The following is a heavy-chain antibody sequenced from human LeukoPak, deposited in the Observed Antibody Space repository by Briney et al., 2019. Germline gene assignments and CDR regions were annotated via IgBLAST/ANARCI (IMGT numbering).Heavy chain of an antibody. Sequence: ASVKVSCKASGYTFTGYYMHWVRQAPGQGLEWMGWINPNSGGTNYAQKFQGRVTMTRDTSISTAYMELSRLRSDDTAVYCCARDNDSWYWFDPWGQGTLVTVSS. CDR1: GYTFTGYY. D-gene: IGHD6-13*01. V-gene: IGHV1-2*02. CDR2: INPNSGGT. J-gene: IGHJ5*02. CDR3: ARDNDSWYWFDP.